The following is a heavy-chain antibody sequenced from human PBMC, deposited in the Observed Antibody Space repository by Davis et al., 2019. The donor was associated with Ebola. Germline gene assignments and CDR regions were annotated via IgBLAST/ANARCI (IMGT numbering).Heavy chain of an antibody. V-gene: IGHV3-30*03. CDR3: ARLVGPTPRWRFDP. CDR1: GFSFSSYG. J-gene: IGHJ5*02. D-gene: IGHD4-23*01. CDR2: ISYDESNK. Sequence: PSETLSLTCAASGFSFSSYGMHWVRQAPGKGLEWVAVISYDESNKYYADSVKGRFTISRDNSKNTVYLQMDSLRAEDTAVYYCARLVGPTPRWRFDPWGQGTLVTVSS.